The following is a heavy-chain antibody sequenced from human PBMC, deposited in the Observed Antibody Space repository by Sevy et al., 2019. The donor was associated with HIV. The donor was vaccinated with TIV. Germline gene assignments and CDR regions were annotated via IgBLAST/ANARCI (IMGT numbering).Heavy chain of an antibody. D-gene: IGHD6-25*01. J-gene: IGHJ5*02. CDR3: ARVSWYSSGWLWFDN. V-gene: IGHV4-39*01. Sequence: SETLYLTCSVSAGSISSSNYYWGWMRQPPGKGLEWIGTIYYSGSTYYNPSLKSRVTISVDTSKDQFSLKLTSVTAADTSLYYCARVSWYSSGWLWFDNWGQGTLVTVSS. CDR2: IYYSGST. CDR1: AGSISSSNYY.